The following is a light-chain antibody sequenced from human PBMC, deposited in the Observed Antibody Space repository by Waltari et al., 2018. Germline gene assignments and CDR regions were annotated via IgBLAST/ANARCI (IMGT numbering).Light chain of an antibody. J-gene: IGKJ3*01. CDR1: QSVSSY. CDR2: GTS. CDR3: QQSDTAPFT. V-gene: IGKV1-39*01. Sequence: DIQMTQSPSSLSASVGDRVTIACRASQSVSSYFNWYHQRPGKVPKLLIYGTSSLRSGVPSRFSGSGSGTDFTLTITSLQPEDFATYYCQQSDTAPFTFGPGTTVDIK.